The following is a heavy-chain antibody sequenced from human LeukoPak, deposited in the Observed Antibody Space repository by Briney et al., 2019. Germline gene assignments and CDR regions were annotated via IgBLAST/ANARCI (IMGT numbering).Heavy chain of an antibody. CDR1: GGSLSGYY. V-gene: IGHV4-34*01. Sequence: PPETLSLTCAVYGGSLSGYYWSWIRQPPGKGLEWIGEINHSGSTNYNPSLKSRVTTSVDTSKNQFSLKLSSVTAADTAVYYCAGEYGDYKADYYYMDVWGKGTTVTVSS. CDR3: AGEYGDYKADYYYMDV. CDR2: INHSGST. J-gene: IGHJ6*03. D-gene: IGHD4-17*01.